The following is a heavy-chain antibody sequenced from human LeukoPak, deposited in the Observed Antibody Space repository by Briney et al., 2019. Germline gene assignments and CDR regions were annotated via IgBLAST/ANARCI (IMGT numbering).Heavy chain of an antibody. V-gene: IGHV3-21*01. CDR1: GFTFSSYS. CDR3: ARDLTDYGDYPYYGMDV. Sequence: PGRSLRLSCAASGFTFSSYSMNWVRQAPGKGLEWVSSISSSSSYIYYADSVKGRFTISRDNAKNSLYLQMNSLRAEDTAVYYCARDLTDYGDYPYYGMDVWGQGTTVTVSS. J-gene: IGHJ6*02. D-gene: IGHD4-17*01. CDR2: ISSSSSYI.